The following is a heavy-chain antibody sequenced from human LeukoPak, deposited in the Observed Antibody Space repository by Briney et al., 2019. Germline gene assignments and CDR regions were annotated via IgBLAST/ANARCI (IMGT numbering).Heavy chain of an antibody. J-gene: IGHJ4*02. Sequence: ASVKVSCKASEYTFTGYFMHWVRQAPGQGLEWMGWINPKSGGTNYAQKFQGRVTMTRDTSISAAYMELSSLRSDDTAVYYCARDHGGYGFDYWGQGTLVTVSS. CDR2: INPKSGGT. D-gene: IGHD5-12*01. CDR3: ARDHGGYGFDY. CDR1: EYTFTGYF. V-gene: IGHV1-2*02.